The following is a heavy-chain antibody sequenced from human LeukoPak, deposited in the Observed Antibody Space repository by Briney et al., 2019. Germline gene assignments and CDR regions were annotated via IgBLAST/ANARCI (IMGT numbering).Heavy chain of an antibody. V-gene: IGHV3-53*01. CDR2: IYSGGST. CDR3: AREMGQLARLYFDL. D-gene: IGHD6-13*01. CDR1: GFAFSSNY. J-gene: IGHJ2*01. Sequence: GPLRLSFAASGFAFSSNYMSWGRPAPGKGLEGVSGIYSGGSTYYAHSVKGRFTISRDNSKNTLYLQMNSLRAEETAVYYCAREMGQLARLYFDLWGRGTLVTVSS.